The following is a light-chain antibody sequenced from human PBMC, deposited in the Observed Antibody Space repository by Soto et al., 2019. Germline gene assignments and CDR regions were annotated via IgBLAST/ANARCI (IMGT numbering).Light chain of an antibody. Sequence: QSALTQPPSASGTPGQRVTISCSGSSSNIGSNYVYWYQQLPGTAPKLLIYRNNQRPSGVPDRFSGSKSGTSASLAISGLRSEDEADYYCAAWDDSLSGPTWVFGGGTKVTVL. CDR1: SSNIGSNY. J-gene: IGLJ3*02. V-gene: IGLV1-47*01. CDR3: AAWDDSLSGPTWV. CDR2: RNN.